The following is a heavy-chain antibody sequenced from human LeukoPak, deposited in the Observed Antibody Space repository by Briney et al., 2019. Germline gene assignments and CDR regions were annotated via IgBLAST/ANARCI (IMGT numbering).Heavy chain of an antibody. V-gene: IGHV4-34*01. CDR2: INHSGNT. Sequence: SETLSLTCAVSGGSFIGSHWNWIRQPPGKGLQWIGEINHSGNTNYNPSLKSRVTISVDTSKNQFSLKLRSVTAADTAVYYCARDPTTVVTLPYYFDDWGQGTLVTVSS. CDR3: ARDPTTVVTLPYYFDD. D-gene: IGHD4-23*01. J-gene: IGHJ4*02. CDR1: GGSFIGSH.